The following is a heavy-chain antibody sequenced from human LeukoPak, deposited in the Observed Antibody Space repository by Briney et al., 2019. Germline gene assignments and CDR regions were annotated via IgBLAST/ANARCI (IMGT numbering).Heavy chain of an antibody. J-gene: IGHJ2*01. V-gene: IGHV3-23*01. CDR1: GFTFNNYA. CDR3: AKSGTMGATRFDWYFDL. Sequence: GGSLRLCCAASGFTFNNYAMGWVRQAPGKGLEWVSGITGNGRSTYYADSVKGRFTISRDNSKNTLYLQVNSLRAEDTAAYFCAKSGTMGATRFDWYFDLWGRGTQVIVSS. CDR2: ITGNGRST. D-gene: IGHD1-26*01.